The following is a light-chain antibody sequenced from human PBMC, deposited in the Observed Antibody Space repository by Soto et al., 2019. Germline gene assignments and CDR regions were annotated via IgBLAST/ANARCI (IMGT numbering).Light chain of an antibody. CDR2: SNN. CDR3: ASWDDTLNDYV. V-gene: IGLV1-44*01. J-gene: IGLJ1*01. CDR1: YANVGANP. Sequence: QSALTQAPSASGTPGQTVTISCSGSYANVGANPVSWYQQVPGRAPQLLIYSNNQRPAGVPGRFSGSRSDTSASLSISGLQSADEVNYYCASWDDTLNDYVFGTGPKVNVL.